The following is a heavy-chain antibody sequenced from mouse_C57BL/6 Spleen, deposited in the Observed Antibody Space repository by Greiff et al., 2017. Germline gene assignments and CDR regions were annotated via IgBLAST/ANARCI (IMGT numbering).Heavy chain of an antibody. CDR3: ARGRGSSWDYWYFDV. V-gene: IGHV14-2*01. D-gene: IGHD1-1*01. CDR1: GFNIKDYY. Sequence: EVKVVESGAELVKPGASVKLSCTASGFNIKDYYMHWVKQRTEQGLEWIGRIDPEDGETKYAPKFQGKATITADTSSNTAYLQLSSLTSEDTGVYYCARGRGSSWDYWYFDVWGTGTTVTVAS. CDR2: IDPEDGET. J-gene: IGHJ1*03.